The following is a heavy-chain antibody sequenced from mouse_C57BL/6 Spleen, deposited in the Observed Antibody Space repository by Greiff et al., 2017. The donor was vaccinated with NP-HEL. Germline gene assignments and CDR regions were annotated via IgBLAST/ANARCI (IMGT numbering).Heavy chain of an antibody. CDR3: ARYRVNEDWYFDV. CDR1: GYSFTGYF. V-gene: IGHV1-20*01. CDR2: INPYNGDT. J-gene: IGHJ1*03. Sequence: EVQLQQSGPELVKPGASVKISCKASGYSFTGYFMNWVMQSHGKSLEWIGRINPYNGDTFYNQKFKGKATLTVDKSSSTAHMELRSLTSEDSAVYDCARYRVNEDWYFDVWGTGTTVTVSS.